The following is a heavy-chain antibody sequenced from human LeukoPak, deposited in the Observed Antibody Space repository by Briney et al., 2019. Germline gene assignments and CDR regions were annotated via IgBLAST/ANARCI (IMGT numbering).Heavy chain of an antibody. CDR1: GGSISNSYY. Sequence: SETLSLTCTVSGGSISNSYYWAWISQSPEKGLEWIGSIFYRGDSYYNPSLRSRLTISVDTSKNQFSLKLRSATAADTAVYYCASIPAAIGFFGELYPFHYWGQGTLVTVSS. V-gene: IGHV4-39*07. D-gene: IGHD3-10*01. CDR2: IFYRGDS. J-gene: IGHJ4*02. CDR3: ASIPAAIGFFGELYPFHY.